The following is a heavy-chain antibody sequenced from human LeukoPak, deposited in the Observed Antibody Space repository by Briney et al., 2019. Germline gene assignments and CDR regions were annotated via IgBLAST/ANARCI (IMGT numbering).Heavy chain of an antibody. CDR2: IYYSGST. CDR3: ARDRSPYYFDY. V-gene: IGHV4-59*01. J-gene: IGHJ4*02. D-gene: IGHD1-26*01. CDR1: GDSIRSYY. Sequence: SETLSLTCTVSGDSIRSYYWSWIRQPPGKGLEWIGYIYYSGSTNYNPSLKSRVTISVDTSKNQFSLKLSSVTAADTAVYYCARDRSPYYFDYWGQGTLVTVSS.